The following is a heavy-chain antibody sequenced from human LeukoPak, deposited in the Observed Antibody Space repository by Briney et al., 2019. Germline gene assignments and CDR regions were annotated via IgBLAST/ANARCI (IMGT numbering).Heavy chain of an antibody. CDR3: ARGARYCSSTSCYNYYYYMDV. CDR2: INHSGST. V-gene: IGHV4-34*01. D-gene: IGHD2-2*01. CDR1: GGSFSGYY. Sequence: SETLSLTCAVYGGSFSGYYWSWIRQPPGKGLEWIGEINHSGSTNYNPSLKSRVTISVDTSKNQFSLKLSSVTAADTAVYYCARGARYCSSTSCYNYYYYMDVWGKGTTVTVSS. J-gene: IGHJ6*03.